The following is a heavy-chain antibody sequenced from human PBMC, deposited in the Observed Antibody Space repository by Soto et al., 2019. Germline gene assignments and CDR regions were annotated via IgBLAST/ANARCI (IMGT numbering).Heavy chain of an antibody. V-gene: IGHV3-43*01. CDR2: IDWAGGTT. J-gene: IGHJ4*02. Sequence: GGSLRLSCAASGFTFEGYNMHWVRQPPGKGLEWVSLIDWAGGTTKYRDSVKGRFTISRDNSEYSLYLQMNSLKTEDTALYYCAKAHSYRSAFSYFENWGPGTLVTVSS. D-gene: IGHD1-1*01. CDR1: GFTFEGYN. CDR3: AKAHSYRSAFSYFEN.